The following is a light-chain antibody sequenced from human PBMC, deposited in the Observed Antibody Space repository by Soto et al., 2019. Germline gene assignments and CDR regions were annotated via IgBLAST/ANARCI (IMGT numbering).Light chain of an antibody. CDR1: KSVVGSYTL. CDR2: EGS. CDR3: CSYAGSSSLL. Sequence: QSXLDEPAFVSWLPGQSEPNSCTGNKSVVGSYTLVSWYQQHPGKAPKLMIYEGSKRPSGVSNRFSGSKSGNTASLTISGLQAEDEADYYCCSYAGSSSLLFGTGXKVTVL. J-gene: IGLJ1*01. V-gene: IGLV2-23*01.